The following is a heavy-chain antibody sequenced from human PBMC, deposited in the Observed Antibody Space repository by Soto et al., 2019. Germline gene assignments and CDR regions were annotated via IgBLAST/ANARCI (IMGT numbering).Heavy chain of an antibody. J-gene: IGHJ6*02. V-gene: IGHV3-11*05. CDR2: ISGSSTYT. CDR1: GFTFSDYY. CDR3: ERDKTRMDV. Sequence: QVQLVESGGGLVKPGGSLRLSCAASGFTFSDYYMTWIRQAPGKGLEYVSYISGSSTYTNYADSVKGRFTISRDNAKNSLYLQMNSLRAEDTAVYYCERDKTRMDVWGQGTTVTVSS.